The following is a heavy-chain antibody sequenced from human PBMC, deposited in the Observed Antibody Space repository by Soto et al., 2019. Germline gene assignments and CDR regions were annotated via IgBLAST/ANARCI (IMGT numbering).Heavy chain of an antibody. D-gene: IGHD5-12*01. CDR2: IWPDGNIR. V-gene: IGHV3-33*01. Sequence: QVQLVESGGGVVQPGTSLRLSCAASGFSFSDYGMHWVRQAPGKGLEWVAAIWPDGNIRHYADSVKGRFTISRDNSKNTLYLQMNTLGAEDTAMYYCARAGIVALTRLGWFDPWGQGTLVIVSS. CDR1: GFSFSDYG. J-gene: IGHJ5*02. CDR3: ARAGIVALTRLGWFDP.